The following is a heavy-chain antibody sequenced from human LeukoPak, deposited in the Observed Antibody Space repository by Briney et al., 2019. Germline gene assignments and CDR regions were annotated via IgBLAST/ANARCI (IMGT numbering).Heavy chain of an antibody. D-gene: IGHD3-22*01. Sequence: GGSLRLSCAASGFNFSSYEMNWVRQAPGHGLEWVSYISSSGSTIYYADSVKGRFTISRDNAKNSLYLQMNSLRAEDTAVYYCAGIDYYDSSGYYYVEDYWGQGTLVTVSS. CDR2: ISSSGSTI. V-gene: IGHV3-48*03. J-gene: IGHJ4*02. CDR1: GFNFSSYE. CDR3: AGIDYYDSSGYYYVEDY.